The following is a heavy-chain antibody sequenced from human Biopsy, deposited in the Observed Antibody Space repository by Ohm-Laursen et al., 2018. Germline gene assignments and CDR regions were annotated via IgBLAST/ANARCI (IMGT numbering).Heavy chain of an antibody. CDR2: IYDRGSTA. D-gene: IGHD6-19*01. CDR1: GDSVSSSSFY. CDR3: ARGMRSSGWPYFDS. J-gene: IGHJ4*02. V-gene: IGHV4-61*01. Sequence: TLSLTCTVSGDSVSSSSFYWTWIRQPPGQGLEYIGYIYDRGSTANYNPSLESRVTMSVDMPKNQFSLKLSSVTAADTAIYYCARGMRSSGWPYFDSWGQGTLVTVSS.